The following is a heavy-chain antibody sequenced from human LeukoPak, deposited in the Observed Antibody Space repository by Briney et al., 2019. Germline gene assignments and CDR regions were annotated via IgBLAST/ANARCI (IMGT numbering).Heavy chain of an antibody. CDR2: MNPNNGNT. V-gene: IGHV1-8*03. J-gene: IGHJ3*02. CDR3: ARGAAVAGADAFDI. D-gene: IGHD6-19*01. CDR1: GYSFNSQG. Sequence: GASVKVSCKASGYSFNSQGMNWVRQATGQGLEWMGWMNPNNGNTGYAQKFQGRVTITRNTSISTAYMELSSLRSEDTAVYYCARGAAVAGADAFDIWGQGTMVTVSS.